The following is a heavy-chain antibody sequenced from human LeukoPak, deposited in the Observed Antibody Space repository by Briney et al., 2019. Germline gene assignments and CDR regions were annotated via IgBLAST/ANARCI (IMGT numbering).Heavy chain of an antibody. J-gene: IGHJ6*03. CDR2: MNPKSGNT. V-gene: IGHV1-8*03. CDR1: GYTFTSYD. CDR3: ARRAVDNSYYYYMDV. D-gene: IGHD6-19*01. Sequence: ASVKVSCKASGYTFTSYDINWVRQVTGQGLEWMGWMNPKSGNTGYAQKFQGRVTITRNTSISTAYMEVSSLRYEDTAVYYCARRAVDNSYYYYMDVWGKGTTVTISS.